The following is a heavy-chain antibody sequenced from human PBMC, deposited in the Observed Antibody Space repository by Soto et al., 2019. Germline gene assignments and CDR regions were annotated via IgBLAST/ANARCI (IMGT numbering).Heavy chain of an antibody. J-gene: IGHJ5*02. CDR1: GSTFSRYD. CDR3: ARHRSSFDP. V-gene: IGHV3-23*01. Sequence: PGGSLRLSCAASGSTFSRYDMSWVRQAPGKGLEWISAISGGDGSTYYADSVRGRFTVSRDNAKNTLFLQMNSLRDEDTAVYYCARHRSSFDPWGQGTLVTVSS. CDR2: ISGGDGST.